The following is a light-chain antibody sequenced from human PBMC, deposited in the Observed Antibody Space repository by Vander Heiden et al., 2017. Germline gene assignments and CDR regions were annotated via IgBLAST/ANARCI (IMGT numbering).Light chain of an antibody. CDR1: QSFSGY. V-gene: IGKV1-39*01. CDR2: AAS. J-gene: IGKJ2*01. CDR3: QQSDSAPYT. Sequence: DIQMTQSPSSLSASVGDRVSITCRASQSFSGYLNWYQQKPGKAPKLLIYAASSLQSGVSSRFSGSGSGTDFTLTISSLQPEDFASYYCQQSDSAPYTFGQGTKLEIK.